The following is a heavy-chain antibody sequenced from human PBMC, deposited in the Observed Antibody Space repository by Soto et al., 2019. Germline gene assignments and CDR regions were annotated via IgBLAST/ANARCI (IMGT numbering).Heavy chain of an antibody. CDR2: IYYSGST. CDR3: ARARGYSGYGRVDY. D-gene: IGHD5-12*01. J-gene: IGHJ4*02. CDR1: GGSISSYY. Sequence: QVQLQESGPGLVKPSETLSLTCTVSGGSISSYYWSWIRQPPGKGLEWIGYIYYSGSTNYNPSLKSRVTISVDTSKNQFSLKLSSVTAADTDVYYCARARGYSGYGRVDYWGQGTLVTVSS. V-gene: IGHV4-59*01.